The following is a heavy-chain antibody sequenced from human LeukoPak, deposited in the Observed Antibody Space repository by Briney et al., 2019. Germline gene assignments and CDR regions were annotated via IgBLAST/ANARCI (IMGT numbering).Heavy chain of an antibody. CDR3: ARFRETTVAPDAFDI. CDR2: IIPILGIA. V-gene: IGHV1-69*02. Sequence: SVKVSCKASGGTFSSYTISCVRQAPGQGLEWMGRIIPILGIANYAQKFQGRVTITADKSTSTAYMELSSLRSEDTAVYYCARFRETTVAPDAFDIWGQGTMVTVSS. D-gene: IGHD4-11*01. CDR1: GGTFSSYT. J-gene: IGHJ3*02.